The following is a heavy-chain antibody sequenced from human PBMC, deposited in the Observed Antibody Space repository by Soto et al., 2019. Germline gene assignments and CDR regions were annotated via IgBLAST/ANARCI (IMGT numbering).Heavy chain of an antibody. V-gene: IGHV3-74*01. CDR3: AKDSRYCDL. CDR2: IDTSGSST. D-gene: IGHD2-15*01. CDR1: GFIFTNFW. J-gene: IGHJ5*02. Sequence: GGSLRLSCEASGFIFTNFWMHWVRQVPGKGLVWVSRIDTSGSSTSYADSVKGRFTISRDNAKNTVSLQMNSLRAEDTGVYYCAKDSRYCDLWSQRSLVIGSS.